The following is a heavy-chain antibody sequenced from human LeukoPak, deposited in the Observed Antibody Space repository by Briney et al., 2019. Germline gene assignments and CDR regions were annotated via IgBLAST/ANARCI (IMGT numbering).Heavy chain of an antibody. V-gene: IGHV3-21*01. CDR3: AIDRYSSGWYTFDY. J-gene: IGHJ4*02. CDR2: ISSSSSYI. Sequence: PGGSLRLSCAASGLTFSNFGINWVRQAPGKGLEWVSSISSSSSYISYADSVKGRFTISRENAKNSLDLQMNSLRAEDTAVYYCAIDRYSSGWYTFDYWGQGTLVTGSS. CDR1: GLTFSNFG. D-gene: IGHD6-19*01.